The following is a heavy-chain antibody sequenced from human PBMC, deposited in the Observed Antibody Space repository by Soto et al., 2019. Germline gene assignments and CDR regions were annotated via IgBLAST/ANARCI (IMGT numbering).Heavy chain of an antibody. Sequence: GWSLRLSCTASGFTFSDFSLVWVRQGPQKGLEWVASITRYSDYVYYAESVEGRFTISRDNAKNTLFLHMDDLRAEDTAMYFSARASCSSPACYIPEYFDYWGQGTMVTVSS. CDR1: GFTFSDFS. V-gene: IGHV3-21*01. D-gene: IGHD2-2*02. J-gene: IGHJ4*02. CDR3: ARASCSSPACYIPEYFDY. CDR2: ITRYSDYV.